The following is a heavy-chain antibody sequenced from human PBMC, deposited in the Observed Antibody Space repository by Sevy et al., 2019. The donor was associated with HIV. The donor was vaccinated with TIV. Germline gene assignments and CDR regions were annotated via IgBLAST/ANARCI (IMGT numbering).Heavy chain of an antibody. D-gene: IGHD2-15*01. J-gene: IGHJ4*02. CDR2: IYHSGST. V-gene: IGHV4-30-2*01. CDR3: ARGDRLSLPFDY. Sequence: SETLSLTCAVSGGSISSGGYSWSWIRQPPGKGLEWIGYIYHSGSTYYNPSLKSRVTISVDRSKNQFSLKLSSVTAADTAVYYCARGDRLSLPFDYWGQGTLVTVSS. CDR1: GGSISSGGYS.